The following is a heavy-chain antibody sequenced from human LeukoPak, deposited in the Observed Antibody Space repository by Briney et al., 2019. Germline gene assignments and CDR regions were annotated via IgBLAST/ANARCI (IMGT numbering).Heavy chain of an antibody. J-gene: IGHJ4*02. V-gene: IGHV1-2*02. D-gene: IGHD6-13*01. CDR2: IIPNSGGT. Sequence: ASVKVSCKASGYTFTGYYMHWVRQAPGQGLEWMGWIIPNSGGTNYAQKFQGRVTMTRDTSISTAYMELSRLRSDDTAVYYCARAPSLVFEASHWYMYWGQGTLVTVSS. CDR1: GYTFTGYY. CDR3: ARAPSLVFEASHWYMY.